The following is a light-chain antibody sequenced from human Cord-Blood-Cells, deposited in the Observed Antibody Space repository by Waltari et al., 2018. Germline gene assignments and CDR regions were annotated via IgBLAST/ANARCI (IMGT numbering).Light chain of an antibody. Sequence: QSALTQPPSVSGSPGQSITISCTGTTSDVGRYYLVSWYQQHPGKAPNLIIYEVSKRPAGVSNRFSGSKSGNTASLTISGLQAEDEADYYCCSYAGSSTWVFGGGTKLTVL. CDR1: TSDVGRYYL. CDR2: EVS. CDR3: CSYAGSSTWV. V-gene: IGLV2-23*02. J-gene: IGLJ3*02.